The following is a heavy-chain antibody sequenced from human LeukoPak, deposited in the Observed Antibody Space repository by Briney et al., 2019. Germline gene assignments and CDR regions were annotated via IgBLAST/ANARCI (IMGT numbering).Heavy chain of an antibody. CDR1: RFTFSNAW. CDR3: TTDLAYYDSSGYSYYFDY. D-gene: IGHD3-22*01. J-gene: IGHJ4*02. CDR2: IKSKTDGGTT. V-gene: IGHV3-15*01. Sequence: GGSLRLSCAASRFTFSNAWMSWVRQAPGKGLEWVGRIKSKTDGGTTDYAAPVKGRFTISRDDSKNTLYLQMNSLKTEDTAVYYCTTDLAYYDSSGYSYYFDYWGQGTLVTVSS.